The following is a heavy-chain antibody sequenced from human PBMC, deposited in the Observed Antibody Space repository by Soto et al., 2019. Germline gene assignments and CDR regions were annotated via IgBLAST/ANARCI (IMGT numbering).Heavy chain of an antibody. J-gene: IGHJ4*02. CDR3: ARGGPTVTTSGVGY. Sequence: GGSLRLSCAASGFTFSSYGMHWVRQAPGKGLEWVAVIWYDGSNKYYADSVKGRFTISRDNSKNTLYLQMNSLRAEDTAVYYCARGGPTVTTSGVGYWGQGTLVTVSS. V-gene: IGHV3-33*01. CDR1: GFTFSSYG. D-gene: IGHD4-17*01. CDR2: IWYDGSNK.